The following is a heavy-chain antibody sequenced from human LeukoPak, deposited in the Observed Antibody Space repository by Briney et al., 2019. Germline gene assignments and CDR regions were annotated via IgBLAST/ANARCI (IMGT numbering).Heavy chain of an antibody. V-gene: IGHV4-61*02. CDR3: ARTRYYYNSRSYGAPYYFDY. J-gene: IGHJ4*02. Sequence: SETLSLTCTVSNGSITSGIYYWSWIRQPAVKALEWIGRIYSSGSTNYSPSLKSRVTMSVDTSKNQFSLKLSSVTAADTAVYYCARTRYYYNSRSYGAPYYFDYWGQGTLVTVSS. D-gene: IGHD3-10*01. CDR2: IYSSGST. CDR1: NGSITSGIYY.